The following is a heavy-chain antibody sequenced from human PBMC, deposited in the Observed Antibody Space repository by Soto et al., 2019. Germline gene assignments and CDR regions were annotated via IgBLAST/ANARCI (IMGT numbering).Heavy chain of an antibody. J-gene: IGHJ4*02. CDR1: GFTFRSYA. Sequence: QVQLVESGGGVVQPGRSLRLSCAASGFTFRSYAMQWVRQAPGKGLEWVAAISSDGGNKYSADSVKGRFTISRDNSKSTLYLQMNSLRTEDTAVYYCATSYASLGYYKFDFWGQGTLVTVSS. CDR2: ISSDGGNK. CDR3: ATSYASLGYYKFDF. V-gene: IGHV3-30-3*01. D-gene: IGHD3-22*01.